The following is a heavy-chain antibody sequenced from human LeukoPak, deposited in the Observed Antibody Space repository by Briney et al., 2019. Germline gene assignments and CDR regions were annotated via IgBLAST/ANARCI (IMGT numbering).Heavy chain of an antibody. D-gene: IGHD3-3*01. CDR1: GGSISSGGYS. Sequence: SETLSLTCAVSGGSISSGGYSWSWIRQPPGKGLEWIGYIYHSGSTYYNPSLKSRVTISVDRSKNQFSLKSSSVTAADTAVYYCASIITIFGAFDPWGQGTLVTVSS. CDR2: IYHSGST. V-gene: IGHV4-30-2*01. J-gene: IGHJ5*02. CDR3: ASIITIFGAFDP.